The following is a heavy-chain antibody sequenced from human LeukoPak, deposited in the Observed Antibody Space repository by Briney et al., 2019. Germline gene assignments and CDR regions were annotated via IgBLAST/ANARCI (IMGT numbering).Heavy chain of an antibody. V-gene: IGHV4-38-2*02. CDR1: GYSISSGYY. CDR3: ARDCSSTSCYTGMDWFDP. D-gene: IGHD2-2*02. J-gene: IGHJ5*02. CDR2: IYHSGST. Sequence: SETLSLTCTVSGYSISSGYYWGWIRQPPGKGLEWIGSIYHSGSTYYNPSLKSRVTISVDTSKNQFSLKLNSVTAADTAVYYCARDCSSTSCYTGMDWFDPWGQGTLVTASS.